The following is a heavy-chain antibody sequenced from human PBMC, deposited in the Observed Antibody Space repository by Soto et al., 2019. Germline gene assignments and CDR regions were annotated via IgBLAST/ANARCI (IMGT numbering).Heavy chain of an antibody. Sequence: SQTLSLTCAISGDSVSRNTAAWNWIRQSPSRGLEWLGRTYYRSKWYNDSAVSVKSRIIISPDTSKNQFSLQLNSVTPEDTAVYYCARGIAAPYGMDVWGQGTTVTVSS. D-gene: IGHD6-13*01. CDR1: GDSVSRNTAA. CDR3: ARGIAAPYGMDV. V-gene: IGHV6-1*01. CDR2: TYYRSKWYN. J-gene: IGHJ6*02.